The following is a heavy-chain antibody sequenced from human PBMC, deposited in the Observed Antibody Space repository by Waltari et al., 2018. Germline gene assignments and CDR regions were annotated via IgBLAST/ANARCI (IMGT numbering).Heavy chain of an antibody. CDR1: GCSFRSYT. V-gene: IGHV3-23*01. D-gene: IGHD5-18*01. CDR2: ISGSGNHT. CDR3: AKDGGGYSYSLDY. J-gene: IGHJ4*02. Sequence: EVQLLDSGGGVVQPGGSLRLPCPGSGCSFRSYTMSWVRQAAGKGLEWVSGISGSGNHTYYIDSVKGRFTISRDNSKNTLYLQMNNLRVDDTAIYYCAKDGGGYSYSLDYWGQGTRVSVSS.